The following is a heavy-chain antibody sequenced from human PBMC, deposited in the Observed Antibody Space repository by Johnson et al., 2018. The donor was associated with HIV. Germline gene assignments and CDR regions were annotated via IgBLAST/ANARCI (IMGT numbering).Heavy chain of an antibody. D-gene: IGHD4-17*01. CDR3: ATLTVRSRAFDL. V-gene: IGHV3-66*02. CDR1: GITVSSNY. Sequence: VQLVESGGGLAQPGGSLRLSCAASGITVSSNYMSWVRQAPGKGLEWVSVIFTVGDVYYADSVKGRFTISRDNSKNTLYLQMNTLRAEDAAVYYCATLTVRSRAFDLWGQGTLVTVSS. J-gene: IGHJ3*01. CDR2: IFTVGDV.